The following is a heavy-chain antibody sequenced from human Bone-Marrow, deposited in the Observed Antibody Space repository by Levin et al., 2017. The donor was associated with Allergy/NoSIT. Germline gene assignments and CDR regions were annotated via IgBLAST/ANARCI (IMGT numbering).Heavy chain of an antibody. V-gene: IGHV3-23*01. Sequence: GGSLRLSCAASGFTFSSYAMSWVRQAPGKGLEWVSAISGSGGSTYYADSVKGRFTISRDNSKNTLYLQMNSLRAEDTAVYYCAKDGGYSNYERWFDPWGQGTLVTVSS. J-gene: IGHJ5*02. CDR3: AKDGGYSNYERWFDP. CDR1: GFTFSSYA. CDR2: ISGSGGST. D-gene: IGHD4-11*01.